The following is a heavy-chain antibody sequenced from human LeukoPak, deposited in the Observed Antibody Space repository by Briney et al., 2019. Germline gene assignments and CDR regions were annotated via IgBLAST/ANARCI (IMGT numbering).Heavy chain of an antibody. CDR1: GYTFTNYW. V-gene: IGHV5-10-1*01. Sequence: NPRESLKISCKGSGYTFTNYWISRVRQMPGKGLEWMGRIDPSDSYVNYSPSFQGHVTISVDKSISTAYLQWSSLKASDTAMYYCARQGLGRNIDYWGQGTLVTVFS. J-gene: IGHJ4*02. CDR2: IDPSDSYV. CDR3: ARQGLGRNIDY. D-gene: IGHD6-19*01.